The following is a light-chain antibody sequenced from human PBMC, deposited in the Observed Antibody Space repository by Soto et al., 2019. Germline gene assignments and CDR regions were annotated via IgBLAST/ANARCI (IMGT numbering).Light chain of an antibody. CDR1: QSISSW. CDR3: QQYDTYLWT. Sequence: DIQMTQSPSTLSASVGDRVTITCRASQSISSWLAWYQQKPGKAPNLLIYKASSLESGVPSRFSGSGSGTEFTLTISSLQPDDFATYYCQQYDTYLWTFGQGTKVDI. V-gene: IGKV1-5*03. J-gene: IGKJ1*01. CDR2: KAS.